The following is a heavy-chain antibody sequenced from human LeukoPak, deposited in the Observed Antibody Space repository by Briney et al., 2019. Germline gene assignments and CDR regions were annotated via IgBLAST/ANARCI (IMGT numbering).Heavy chain of an antibody. CDR2: ISTGGSTI. Sequence: GGSLRLSCVASGLTFSSYEMNWVRQAPGKGLEWVAYISTGGSTIYYADSVKGRFTISRDNAKNSLYLQMNSLRAEDTAVYYCARGGYCSSSICYSLNAFDIWGQGTMFTVSS. J-gene: IGHJ3*02. CDR1: GLTFSSYE. V-gene: IGHV3-48*03. CDR3: ARGGYCSSSICYSLNAFDI. D-gene: IGHD2-2*01.